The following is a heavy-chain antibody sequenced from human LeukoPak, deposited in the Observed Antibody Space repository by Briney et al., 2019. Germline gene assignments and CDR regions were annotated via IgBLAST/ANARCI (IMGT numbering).Heavy chain of an antibody. CDR3: AKVTHNLYFSSTSYYYYMDV. V-gene: IGHV3-23*01. CDR1: GFTFSSYA. CDR2: ISGSGGST. J-gene: IGHJ6*03. Sequence: PGGSLRLSYAASGFTFSSYAMSWVRQAPGKGLEWVSAISGSGGSTYYADSVKGRFTISRDNSKNTLYLQMNSLRAEDTAVYYCAKVTHNLYFSSTSYYYYMDVWGKGTTVTVSS. D-gene: IGHD2-2*01.